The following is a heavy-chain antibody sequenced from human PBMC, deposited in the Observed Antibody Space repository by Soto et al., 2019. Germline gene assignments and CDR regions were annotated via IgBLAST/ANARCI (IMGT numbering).Heavy chain of an antibody. D-gene: IGHD6-19*01. V-gene: IGHV3-33*06. Sequence: PGGSLRLSCAASGFTFSSYGMHWVRQAPGKGLEWVAVIWYDGSNKYYADSVKGRFTISRDNSKNTLYLQMSSLRADDTAVYYCAKGSSASRPYYFDHWGQGMLVTVSS. J-gene: IGHJ4*02. CDR3: AKGSSASRPYYFDH. CDR1: GFTFSSYG. CDR2: IWYDGSNK.